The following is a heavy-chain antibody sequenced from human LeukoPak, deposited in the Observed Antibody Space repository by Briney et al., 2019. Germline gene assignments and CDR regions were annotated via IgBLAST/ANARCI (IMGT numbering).Heavy chain of an antibody. CDR2: IRYDGSNK. V-gene: IGHV3-30*02. J-gene: IGHJ4*02. CDR3: AKERGAYCSGGSCPNRAYFDY. CDR1: GFTFSSYG. Sequence: PGGSLRLSCAASGFTFSSYGMHWVRQAPGKGLEWVAFIRYDGSNKYYADSVKGRFTISRDNSKNTLYLQMNSLRAEDTAVYYCAKERGAYCSGGSCPNRAYFDYWGQGTLVTVSS. D-gene: IGHD2-15*01.